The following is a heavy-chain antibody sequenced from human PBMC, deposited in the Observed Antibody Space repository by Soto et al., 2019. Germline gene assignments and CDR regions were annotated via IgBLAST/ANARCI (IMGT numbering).Heavy chain of an antibody. Sequence: ASVKVSCKASGYTFTSYAMHWVRQAPGQRLEWMGWINAGNGNTKYSQKVQGRVTITRDTSASTAYMELSSLRSEDTAVYYCARAWGVVTAPDYWGQGTLVTVS. CDR3: ARAWGVVTAPDY. D-gene: IGHD2-21*02. V-gene: IGHV1-3*01. J-gene: IGHJ4*02. CDR2: INAGNGNT. CDR1: GYTFTSYA.